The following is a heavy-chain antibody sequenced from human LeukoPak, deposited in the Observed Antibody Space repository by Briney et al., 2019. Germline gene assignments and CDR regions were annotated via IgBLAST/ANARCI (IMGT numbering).Heavy chain of an antibody. J-gene: IGHJ5*02. CDR1: GFTFSSYS. CDR2: ISSSSSYI. D-gene: IGHD2-21*02. CDR3: ARDGAYCGGDCYPRNWFDP. Sequence: GGSLRLSCAASGFTFSSYSMNWVRQAPGKGLEWVSSISSSSSYIYYADSVKGRFTISRDNAKNSLYLQVNSLRAEDTAVYYCARDGAYCGGDCYPRNWFDPWGQGTLVTVSS. V-gene: IGHV3-21*01.